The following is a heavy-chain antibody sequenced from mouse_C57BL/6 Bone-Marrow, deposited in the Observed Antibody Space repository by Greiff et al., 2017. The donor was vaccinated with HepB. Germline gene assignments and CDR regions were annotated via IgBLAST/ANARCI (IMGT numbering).Heavy chain of an antibody. CDR3: ARFYYGSSSWFAY. D-gene: IGHD1-1*01. Sequence: QVQLQQPGAELVKPGASVKLSCKASGYTFTSYWMHWEKQRPGQGLEWIGMIHPNSGSTNYNEKFKSKATLTVDKSSSTAYMQLSSLTSEDSAVYYCARFYYGSSSWFAYWGQGTLVTVSA. V-gene: IGHV1-64*01. J-gene: IGHJ3*01. CDR2: IHPNSGST. CDR1: GYTFTSYW.